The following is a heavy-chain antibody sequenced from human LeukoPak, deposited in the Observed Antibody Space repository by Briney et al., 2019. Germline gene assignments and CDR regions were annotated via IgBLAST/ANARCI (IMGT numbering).Heavy chain of an antibody. Sequence: SETLSLTCTVSGVSISSSNSYWGWIRQPPGKGLEWIGSIYYSGNTYYNPSLKSRVTMSVDTSKNQFSLKLSSVTAADTAVYYCARDLSITMVRGVIPSNWFDPWGQGTLVTVSS. D-gene: IGHD3-10*01. CDR3: ARDLSITMVRGVIPSNWFDP. CDR2: IYYSGNT. J-gene: IGHJ5*02. CDR1: GVSISSSNSY. V-gene: IGHV4-39*07.